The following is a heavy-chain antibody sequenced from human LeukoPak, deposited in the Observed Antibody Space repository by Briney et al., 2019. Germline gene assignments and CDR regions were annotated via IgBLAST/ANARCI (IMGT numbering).Heavy chain of an antibody. J-gene: IGHJ3*02. CDR1: GFSLSTSGVG. CDR2: IYWDDDK. CDR3: AHSHQGLHAFDI. Sequence: SGHTLVNPTQPRTLTCTFSGFSLSTSGVGGGWIRQPPGKALEWLALIYWDDDKRYSPSLKSRLTITKDTSKNQVVLTMTNMDPVDTATYYCAHSHQGLHAFDIWGQGTMVTVSS. V-gene: IGHV2-5*02.